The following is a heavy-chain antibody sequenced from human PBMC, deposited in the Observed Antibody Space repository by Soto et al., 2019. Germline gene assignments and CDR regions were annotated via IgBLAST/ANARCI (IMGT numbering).Heavy chain of an antibody. J-gene: IGHJ4*02. V-gene: IGHV3-74*01. D-gene: IGHD6-19*01. CDR3: AKGHGSGWYHLDY. CDR1: GFTSSSYW. Sequence: GGALRVSWAASGFTSSSYWMHWVRQAPGKGLVWVSRINTDGSSTSYADSVKGRFTISRDNAKNTLYLEMNSLRAEDTAVYYWAKGHGSGWYHLDYSTQGSLVTVSS. CDR2: INTDGSST.